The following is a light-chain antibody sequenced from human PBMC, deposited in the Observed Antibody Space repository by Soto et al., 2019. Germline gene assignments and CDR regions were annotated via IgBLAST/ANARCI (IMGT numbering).Light chain of an antibody. Sequence: VLTQSSGTLSLSPGERATLSCMASQSVSSNYLAWYQQIPGQAPRLLIYGASSRAAGIPDRFSGSGSGTDFTLTISSLQSEDFAVYYCQQYDSWPWTFGQGTKVDI. V-gene: IGKV3-20*01. J-gene: IGKJ1*01. CDR3: QQYDSWPWT. CDR2: GAS. CDR1: QSVSSNY.